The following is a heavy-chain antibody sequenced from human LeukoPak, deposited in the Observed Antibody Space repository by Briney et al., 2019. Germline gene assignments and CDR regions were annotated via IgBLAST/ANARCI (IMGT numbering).Heavy chain of an antibody. V-gene: IGHV1-18*01. CDR1: GYTFTSYG. Sequence: ASVKVSCKASGYTFTSYGISWVRQAPGQGLEGMGWISAYNGNTNYAQKLQGRVTMTTDTSTSTAYMELRSLRSDDTAVYYCARVEDIVVVVAATFDYWGQGTLVTVSS. J-gene: IGHJ4*02. D-gene: IGHD2-15*01. CDR3: ARVEDIVVVVAATFDY. CDR2: ISAYNGNT.